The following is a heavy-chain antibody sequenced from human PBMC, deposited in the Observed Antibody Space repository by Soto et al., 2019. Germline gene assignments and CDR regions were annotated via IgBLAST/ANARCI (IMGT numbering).Heavy chain of an antibody. CDR1: GFTFSGSA. CDR2: IRSKANSYAT. J-gene: IGHJ4*02. CDR3: ASAGRPFRY. D-gene: IGHD6-13*01. Sequence: EVQLVESGGGLVQPGGSLKLSCAASGFTFSGSAMHWVRQASGKGLEWVGRIRSKANSYATAYAASVKGRFTISRDDSKNTAYLQMNSLKTEDTAVYYCASAGRPFRYWGQGTLVTVSS. V-gene: IGHV3-73*02.